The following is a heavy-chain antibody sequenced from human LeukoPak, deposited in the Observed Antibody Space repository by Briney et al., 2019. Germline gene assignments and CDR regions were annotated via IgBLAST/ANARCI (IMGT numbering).Heavy chain of an antibody. J-gene: IGHJ3*02. Sequence: ASVKVSCKASGYTFTSYYMHWVRQAPGQGLEWMGIINPSGGSTSYAQKFQGRVTMTRDTSTSTVYMELSSLRSEDTAVYYCATYYYDSSGYLRYGNAFDIWGQGTMVTVSS. CDR1: GYTFTSYY. CDR2: INPSGGST. CDR3: ATYYYDSSGYLRYGNAFDI. V-gene: IGHV1-46*01. D-gene: IGHD3-22*01.